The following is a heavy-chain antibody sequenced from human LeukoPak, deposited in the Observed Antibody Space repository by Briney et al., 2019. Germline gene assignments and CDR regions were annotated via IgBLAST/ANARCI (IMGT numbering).Heavy chain of an antibody. CDR1: GITLSNYG. D-gene: IGHD3-22*01. J-gene: IGHJ4*02. Sequence: GGSLRLSCAVSGITLSNYGMSWVRQAPGKGLEWVAGISDSDSNTKYADSVKGRFTISRDNPKNTLYLHMNSLRAEDTAVYFCAKRGVVIRVILVGFHKEAYYFDSWGQGALVTVSS. CDR2: ISDSDSNT. CDR3: AKRGVVIRVILVGFHKEAYYFDS. V-gene: IGHV3-23*01.